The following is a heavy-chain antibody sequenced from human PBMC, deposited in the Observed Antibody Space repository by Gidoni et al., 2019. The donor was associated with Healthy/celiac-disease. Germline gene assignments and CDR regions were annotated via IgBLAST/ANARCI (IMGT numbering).Heavy chain of an antibody. CDR3: ARAELFTIFGVVIPKGLDY. CDR2: IYYSGST. Sequence: QLQLQESGPGLVKPSETLSLTCTVSGGSISSSSYYWGWIRQPPGKGLEWIGSIYYSGSTYYNPSLKSRVTISVDTSKNQFSLKLSSVTAADTAVYYCARAELFTIFGVVIPKGLDYWGQGTLVTVSS. D-gene: IGHD3-3*01. J-gene: IGHJ4*02. CDR1: GGSISSSSYY. V-gene: IGHV4-39*07.